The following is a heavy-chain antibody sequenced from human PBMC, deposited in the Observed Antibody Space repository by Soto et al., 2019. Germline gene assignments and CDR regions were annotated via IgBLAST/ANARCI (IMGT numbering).Heavy chain of an antibody. CDR3: GYTDNMSVRGCVVL. V-gene: IGHV5-10-1*01. J-gene: IGHJ5*02. CDR1: GYNFTSFW. Sequence: GESLKISFQGSGYNFTSFWIHWVRQMPGKGLEWMGRIDPSDSYTNYSPSFQGHVIIAADKSITTAYLQWSSLKASDNAMYYCGYTDNMSVRGCVVLWGQGTQVTVSS. D-gene: IGHD3-10*02. CDR2: IDPSDSYT.